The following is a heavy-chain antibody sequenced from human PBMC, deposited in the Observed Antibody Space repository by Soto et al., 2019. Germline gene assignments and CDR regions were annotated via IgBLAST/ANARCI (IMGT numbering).Heavy chain of an antibody. CDR3: VSDRGYGHASVPYS. V-gene: IGHV3-30*03. Sequence: QAHLVESGGGVVQPGRSLRLSCAASGFTFTSYGMHWVRQAPGTRLEWVAVISYDGGLQHYADSVKGRFIISRDNSKNLVLLQMTSLRAEDTAVYYCVSDRGYGHASVPYSWGQGTLVSVSS. J-gene: IGHJ4*02. CDR2: ISYDGGLQ. D-gene: IGHD5-18*01. CDR1: GFTFTSYG.